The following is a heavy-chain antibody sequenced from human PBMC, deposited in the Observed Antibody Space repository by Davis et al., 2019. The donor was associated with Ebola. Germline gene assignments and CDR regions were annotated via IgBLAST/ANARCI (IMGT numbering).Heavy chain of an antibody. D-gene: IGHD6-13*01. J-gene: IGHJ5*02. CDR2: IRSRAYGGTT. CDR3: TRSAAAGTIGWFDP. V-gene: IGHV3-49*03. CDR1: GFTFGDYA. Sequence: GESLKISCTASGFTFGDYAMSWFRQAPGKGLEWVGFIRSRAYGGTTEYAASVKGRFTISRDDSKSIAYLQMNSLKTEDTAVYYCTRSAAAGTIGWFDPWGQGTLVTVSS.